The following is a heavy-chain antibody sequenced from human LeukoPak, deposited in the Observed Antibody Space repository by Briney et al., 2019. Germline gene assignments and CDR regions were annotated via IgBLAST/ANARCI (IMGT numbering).Heavy chain of an antibody. D-gene: IGHD5-12*01. V-gene: IGHV4-59*10. CDR1: GGSLSGYY. J-gene: IGHJ4*02. Sequence: SETLSLTCAVYGGSLSGYYWSWIRQPAGKGLEWIGRVYSSGSTNYKYSLKSRVTMSVDTSKNQFSLHLSSVTAADTAVYYCARMYSGYVGIDYWGQGTLVTVSS. CDR2: VYSSGST. CDR3: ARMYSGYVGIDY.